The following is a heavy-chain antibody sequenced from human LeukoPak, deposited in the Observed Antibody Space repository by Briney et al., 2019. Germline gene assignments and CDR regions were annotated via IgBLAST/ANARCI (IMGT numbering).Heavy chain of an antibody. V-gene: IGHV3-11*04. CDR2: ISSSGSTI. J-gene: IGHJ4*02. CDR3: ARFEYYDRWYYSDY. Sequence: PGGSLRLSCAASGFTFSDYYMSWIRQAPGKGLEWVSYISSSGSTIYYADSVKSRFTISRDNAKNSLYLQMNSLRAEDTAVYYCARFEYYDRWYYSDYRGQGTLVTVSS. CDR1: GFTFSDYY. D-gene: IGHD3-22*01.